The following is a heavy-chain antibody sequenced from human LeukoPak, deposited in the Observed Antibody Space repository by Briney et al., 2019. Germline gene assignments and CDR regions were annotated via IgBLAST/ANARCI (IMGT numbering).Heavy chain of an antibody. CDR3: ATRSAVGATGGAVDAFDI. CDR1: GGSISSYY. J-gene: IGHJ3*02. D-gene: IGHD1-26*01. V-gene: IGHV4-4*09. CDR2: IYTSGST. Sequence: SETLSLTCTVSGGSISSYYWSWIRQPPGKGLEWIGYIYTSGSTNYNPSLKSRVTISVDTTKNQFSLKLSSVTAADTAVYYCATRSAVGATGGAVDAFDIWGQGTMVTVSS.